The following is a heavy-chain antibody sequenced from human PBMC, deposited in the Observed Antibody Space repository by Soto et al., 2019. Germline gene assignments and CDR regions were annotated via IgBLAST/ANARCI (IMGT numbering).Heavy chain of an antibody. D-gene: IGHD3-22*01. Sequence: GGSLRLSCAASGFTFDDYTMHWVRQAPGKGLEWVSLISWDGGSTYYADSVKGRFTISRDNSKNSLYLQMNSLRTEDTALFYFAAYYDSSGTSPDAFDIWGQGTMVTVSS. J-gene: IGHJ3*02. CDR1: GFTFDDYT. V-gene: IGHV3-43*01. CDR2: ISWDGGST. CDR3: AAYYDSSGTSPDAFDI.